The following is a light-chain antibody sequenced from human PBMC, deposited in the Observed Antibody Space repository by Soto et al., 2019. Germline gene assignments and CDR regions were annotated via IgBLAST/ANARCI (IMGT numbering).Light chain of an antibody. J-gene: IGLJ2*01. CDR3: GTWDSSMSAGGV. CDR1: GSNIGNNY. Sequence: QSVLTQPPSVSAAPGQKVTISCSGSGSNIGNNYVSWYQQLPGTAPKLLIYYDNKRPSGIPDRFSGSKSGTSATLGITGLQTGDEANYYCGTWDSSMSAGGVFGGGTXQPV. CDR2: YDN. V-gene: IGLV1-51*01.